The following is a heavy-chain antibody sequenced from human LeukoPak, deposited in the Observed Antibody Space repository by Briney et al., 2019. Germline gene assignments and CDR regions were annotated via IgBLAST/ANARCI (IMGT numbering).Heavy chain of an antibody. V-gene: IGHV4-38-2*02. CDR2: IYHSGST. CDR3: ARDDSYYDFWSGYSGNWFDP. Sequence: PSETLSLTCAVSGYSISSGYYWGWIRQPPGKGLEWIGNIYHSGSTNYNPSLKSRVTISVDTSKNQFSLKLSSVTAADTAVYYCARDDSYYDFWSGYSGNWFDPWGQGTLVTVSS. D-gene: IGHD3-3*01. CDR1: GYSISSGYY. J-gene: IGHJ5*02.